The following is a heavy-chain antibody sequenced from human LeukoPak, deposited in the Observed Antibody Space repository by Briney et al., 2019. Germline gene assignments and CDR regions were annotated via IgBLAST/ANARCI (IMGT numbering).Heavy chain of an antibody. CDR2: IYTSGST. J-gene: IGHJ4*01. D-gene: IGHD5/OR15-5a*01. Sequence: SETLSLTCTASGCSISSYYWSWIRQPAGKGLEWIWRIYTSGSTNYNPSLKSRVTMSVDTSKNQFSLKLSSVTAVDTAVYSCAREGRLPYSDYGSQGTLVTVSS. CDR1: GCSISSYY. CDR3: AREGRLPYSDY. V-gene: IGHV4-4*07.